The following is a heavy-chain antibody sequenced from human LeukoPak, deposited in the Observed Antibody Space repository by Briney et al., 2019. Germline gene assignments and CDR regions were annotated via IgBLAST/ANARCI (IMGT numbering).Heavy chain of an antibody. CDR2: ISSSSSYI. V-gene: IGHV3-21*01. D-gene: IGHD3-3*01. J-gene: IGHJ4*02. CDR3: ARAVVIMEAYYFDY. Sequence: GGSLRLSCAASGFTFSSYSMNWVRQAPGKGLEWVSSISSSSSYIYYADSVKGRFTISGDNAKNSLYLHMNSLRAEDTAVYYCARAVVIMEAYYFDYWGQGTLVTVSS. CDR1: GFTFSSYS.